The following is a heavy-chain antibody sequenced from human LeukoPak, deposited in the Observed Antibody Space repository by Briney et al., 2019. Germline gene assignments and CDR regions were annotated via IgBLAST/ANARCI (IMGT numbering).Heavy chain of an antibody. V-gene: IGHV4-39*01. CDR2: IYYSGST. J-gene: IGHJ4*02. D-gene: IGHD3-10*01. CDR3: ARHRRTYYYGSGSYYPDY. CDR1: GGSIRSSSYY. Sequence: PSETLSLTCTVSGGSIRSSSYYWGWIRQPPGKVLEWIGSIYYSGSTYYNPSLKSRVTISVDTSKNQFSLKLSSVTAADTAVYYCARHRRTYYYGSGSYYPDYWGQGTLVTVSS.